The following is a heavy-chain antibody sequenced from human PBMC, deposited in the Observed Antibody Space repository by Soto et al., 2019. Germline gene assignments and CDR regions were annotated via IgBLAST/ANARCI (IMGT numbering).Heavy chain of an antibody. V-gene: IGHV1-69*14. CDR1: GGTFSNYA. Sequence: QVQLVQSGADVKKPGSSVKVSCEVSGGTFSNYAFTWVRQGPGQGLEWMGGIIPIFGTANYARQFKGRVAXSXXKSTTTTYIELSNLTSEDTAVYYCARVAETGYTSGWYYFDYWGQGSLVTVSS. CDR3: ARVAETGYTSGWYYFDY. J-gene: IGHJ4*02. D-gene: IGHD6-19*01. CDR2: IIPIFGTA.